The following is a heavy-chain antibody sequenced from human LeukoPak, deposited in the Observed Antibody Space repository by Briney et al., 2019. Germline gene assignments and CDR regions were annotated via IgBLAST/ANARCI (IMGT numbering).Heavy chain of an antibody. CDR1: GVSISSNSYY. Sequence: SETLSLTCTVSGVSISSNSYYWGWIRQPPGKELEWVGSMSYGGSTYYNPSLKSRVTMSVDTSKNQFSLKLSSVTAADTAVYHCARHPFAAHHRVDYWGQGTLVTVSS. V-gene: IGHV4-39*01. J-gene: IGHJ4*02. CDR3: ARHPFAAHHRVDY. CDR2: MSYGGST. D-gene: IGHD6-6*01.